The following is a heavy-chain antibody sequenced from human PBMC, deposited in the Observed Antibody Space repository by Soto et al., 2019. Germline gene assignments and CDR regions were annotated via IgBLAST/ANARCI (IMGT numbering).Heavy chain of an antibody. CDR3: ARYYDRSAYFDY. Sequence: KQSQTLSLTCTVSGGSINSGGYYWSWIRQHPGWGLEWIGYIYYSGTTYFNPSLKSRVTISVDTSKNQFSLKLSSVTAADTAVYYCARYYDRSAYFDYWGQGTLVTVSS. CDR2: IYYSGTT. J-gene: IGHJ4*02. D-gene: IGHD3-22*01. CDR1: GGSINSGGYY. V-gene: IGHV4-31*03.